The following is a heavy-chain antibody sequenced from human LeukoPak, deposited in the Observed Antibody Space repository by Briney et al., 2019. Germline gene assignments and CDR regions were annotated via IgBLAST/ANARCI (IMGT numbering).Heavy chain of an antibody. CDR2: INTDGSTT. V-gene: IGHV3-74*01. D-gene: IGHD6-19*01. Sequence: GGSLRLSCAASGFTFSSHWIHWVRQAPGKGLVWVSRINTDGSTTNYADSVKGRFTISRDNAKNTLFLQMNGLRAEDTAVYYCARVSLSSGCLSNWGQGTLVTVSS. J-gene: IGHJ4*02. CDR1: GFTFSSHW. CDR3: ARVSLSSGCLSN.